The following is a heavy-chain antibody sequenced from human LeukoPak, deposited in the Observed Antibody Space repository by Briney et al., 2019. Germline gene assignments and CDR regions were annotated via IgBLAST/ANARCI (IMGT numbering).Heavy chain of an antibody. CDR1: GFSVNSYG. D-gene: IGHD3-16*02. CDR3: ARGPYVWGSYRNFYYMDV. J-gene: IGHJ6*03. Sequence: GGSLRLSCAASGFSVNSYGMSWVRQAPGKGLDWVSTISGGSGGRTCYADSVKGRFTISRDNSKNTLYLQMNSLRAEDTAVYYCARGPYVWGSYRNFYYMDVWGKGTTVTVSS. V-gene: IGHV3-23*01. CDR2: ISGGSGGRT.